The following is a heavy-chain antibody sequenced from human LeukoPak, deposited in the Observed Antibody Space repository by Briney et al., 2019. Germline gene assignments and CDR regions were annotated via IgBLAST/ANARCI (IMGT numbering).Heavy chain of an antibody. J-gene: IGHJ4*02. CDR3: AKEVAPPVGVAIDY. D-gene: IGHD1-26*01. Sequence: GGSLRLSCAASGFTFSSYAMSWVRQAPGKGLEWVSGISGSGGSTYYADSVKGRFTISRDNSKNTLYLQMNSLRAEDTAVYYCAKEVAPPVGVAIDYWGQGTLVTVSS. CDR2: ISGSGGST. CDR1: GFTFSSYA. V-gene: IGHV3-23*01.